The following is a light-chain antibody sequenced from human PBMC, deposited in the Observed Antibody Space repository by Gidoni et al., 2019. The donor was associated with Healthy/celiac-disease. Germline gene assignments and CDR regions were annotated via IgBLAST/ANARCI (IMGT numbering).Light chain of an antibody. CDR3: SSYTSSSTLV. Sequence: QSALTPPASVSGSPGPSITISCTGTSSDVGVYNYVSWYQQHPGKAPKLMIYEVSNRPSGVSNRFSGSKSGNTASLTISGLQAEDEADYYCSSYTSSSTLVFGGGTKLTVL. J-gene: IGLJ2*01. CDR1: SSDVGVYNY. V-gene: IGLV2-14*01. CDR2: EVS.